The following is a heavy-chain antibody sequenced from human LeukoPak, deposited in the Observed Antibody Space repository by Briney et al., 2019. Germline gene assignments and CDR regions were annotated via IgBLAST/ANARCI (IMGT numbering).Heavy chain of an antibody. J-gene: IGHJ3*02. CDR2: INPNSGGT. V-gene: IGHV1-2*02. CDR1: GYTLTGYY. CDR3: ARANYDFWSGYSSDAFDI. D-gene: IGHD3-3*01. Sequence: ASVKVSCKASGYTLTGYYMHWVRQAPGQGLEWMGWINPNSGGTNYAQKFQGRVTMTRDTSISTAYMKLSRLRSDDTAVYYCARANYDFWSGYSSDAFDIWGQGTMVTVSS.